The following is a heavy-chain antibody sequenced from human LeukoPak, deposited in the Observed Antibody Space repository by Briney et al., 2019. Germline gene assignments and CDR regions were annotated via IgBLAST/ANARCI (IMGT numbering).Heavy chain of an antibody. CDR1: GGSISSYY. J-gene: IGHJ5*02. Sequence: SPSETLSLTCTVSGGSISSYYWSWLRQPPGKGLEWIGYIYYSGSTNYNPSLKSRVTISVDTSKNQFSLKLSSVTAADTAVYYCARHPRGAPESGIVGATLRNWFDPWGQGTLVTVSS. D-gene: IGHD1-26*01. CDR3: ARHPRGAPESGIVGATLRNWFDP. V-gene: IGHV4-59*08. CDR2: IYYSGST.